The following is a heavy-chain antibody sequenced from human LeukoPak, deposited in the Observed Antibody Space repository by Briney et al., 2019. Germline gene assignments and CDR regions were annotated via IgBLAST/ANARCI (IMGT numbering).Heavy chain of an antibody. CDR1: GFTFSSYA. CDR3: ARDSRGFVVVPAALAP. CDR2: ISGSGGST. V-gene: IGHV3-23*01. Sequence: GGSLRLSCAASGFTFSSYAMSWVRQAPGKGLEWVSTISGSGGSTYYADSVKGRFTISRDNSKNTLYLQMNSLRAEDTAVYYCARDSRGFVVVPAALAPWGQGTLVTVSS. J-gene: IGHJ5*02. D-gene: IGHD2-2*01.